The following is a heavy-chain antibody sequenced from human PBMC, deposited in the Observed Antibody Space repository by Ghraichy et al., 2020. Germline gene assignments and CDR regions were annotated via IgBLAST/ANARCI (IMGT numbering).Heavy chain of an antibody. D-gene: IGHD3-3*01. CDR2: INHSGST. V-gene: IGHV4-34*01. CDR1: GGSFSGYY. J-gene: IGHJ3*02. CDR3: ARGQGYYDFWTGYSAEHAFEI. Sequence: GSLSLTCAVYGGSFSGYYWSWIRQPPGKGLEWIGEINHSGSTNYNPSLKSRVTISVDTSKNQFSLKLSSVTAADTAVYYCARGQGYYDFWTGYSAEHAFEIGGQGTMVTVSS.